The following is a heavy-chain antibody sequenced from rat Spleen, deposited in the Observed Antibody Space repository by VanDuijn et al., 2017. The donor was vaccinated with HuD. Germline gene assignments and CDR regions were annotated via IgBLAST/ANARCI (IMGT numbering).Heavy chain of an antibody. CDR1: GFTFSNYD. Sequence: EVQLVESGGGLVQPGRSLKLSCAASGFTFSNYDMAWVRQAPKKGLEWVATISTSGSRTYYPDSVKGRFTISRDNAKSSLYLQMNSLKSEDTATYYCARGKKMYTTDSSYFDYWGQGVMVTVSS. CDR3: ARGKKMYTTDSSYFDY. J-gene: IGHJ2*01. D-gene: IGHD1-6*01. V-gene: IGHV5-25*01. CDR2: ISTSGSRT.